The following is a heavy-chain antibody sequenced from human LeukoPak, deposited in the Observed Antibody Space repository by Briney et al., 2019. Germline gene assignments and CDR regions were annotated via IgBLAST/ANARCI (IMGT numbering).Heavy chain of an antibody. CDR2: IYYSGST. D-gene: IGHD5-24*01. CDR3: ARDYALTPLEMATILNWFDP. CDR1: GDSISSSSSY. J-gene: IGHJ5*02. V-gene: IGHV4-39*02. Sequence: SETLSLTCTVSGDSISSSSSYWGWIRQPPGKGLEWIGSIYYSGSTYYNTSLKSRVTISVDTSKNQFSLKLNSVTAADTAVYFCARDYALTPLEMATILNWFDPWGQGTLVTVSS.